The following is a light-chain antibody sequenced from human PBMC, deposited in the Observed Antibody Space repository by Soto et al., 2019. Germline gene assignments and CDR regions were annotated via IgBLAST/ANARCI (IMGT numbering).Light chain of an antibody. CDR2: DAS. Sequence: DIQMTQSPSTLSASVGDRVTITCRASQSISSWLAWYQQKPGKAPRLLIYDASDLERGVPSRFSGRGSGTEFTLTISDLQPDDIAAYYSQQYNSFWTFGQGTKVVI. J-gene: IGKJ1*01. CDR3: QQYNSFWT. V-gene: IGKV1-5*01. CDR1: QSISSW.